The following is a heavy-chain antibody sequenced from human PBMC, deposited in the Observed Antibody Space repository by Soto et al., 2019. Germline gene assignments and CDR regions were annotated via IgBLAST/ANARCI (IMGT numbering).Heavy chain of an antibody. J-gene: IGHJ5*01. D-gene: IGHD6-19*01. CDR2: IGIAGDT. CDR1: EFTFRSYY. CDR3: ARGYSSGWYAENNWFDS. V-gene: IGHV3-13*04. Sequence: VGSLILSCTAAEFTFRSYYMHWVRQVTGKDLEWVSGIGIAGDTYYPGSVKGRFTISRENAKKSLYLEMNNLGAGDTAVYYCARGYSSGWYAENNWFDSWGQGTLVTVSS.